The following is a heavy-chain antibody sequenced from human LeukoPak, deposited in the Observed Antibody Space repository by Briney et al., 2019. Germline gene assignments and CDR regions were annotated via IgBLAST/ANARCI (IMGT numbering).Heavy chain of an antibody. CDR1: GYSFTSYW. CDR2: IYPGDSDT. V-gene: IGHV5-51*01. D-gene: IGHD3-3*01. J-gene: IGHJ3*02. Sequence: GESLKISCKGSGYSFTSYWIGWVRQMPGKGLEWMGIIYPGDSDTRYSPSFQGQVTISADKSISTAYLQWSSLKASDTAMYYCARQRDFWSGHDAFDIWGQGTMVTVSS. CDR3: ARQRDFWSGHDAFDI.